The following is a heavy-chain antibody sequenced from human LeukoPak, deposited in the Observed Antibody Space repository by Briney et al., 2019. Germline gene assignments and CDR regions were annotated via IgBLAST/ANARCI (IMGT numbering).Heavy chain of an antibody. Sequence: GGSLRLSCAASGFTFSSYSMNWVRQAPGKGLEWVSYISSSSSTIYYADSVKGRFTISRDNAKNSLYLQMNSLRAEDTAVYYCATGGDCSGGSCYSSFDYWGQGTLVTVSS. CDR2: ISSSSSTI. J-gene: IGHJ4*02. D-gene: IGHD2-15*01. V-gene: IGHV3-48*01. CDR3: ATGGDCSGGSCYSSFDY. CDR1: GFTFSSYS.